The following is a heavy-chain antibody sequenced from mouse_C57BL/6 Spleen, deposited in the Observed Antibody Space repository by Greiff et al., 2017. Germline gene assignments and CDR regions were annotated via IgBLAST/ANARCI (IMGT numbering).Heavy chain of an antibody. CDR3: ARGMGLRNYAMDY. CDR2: INYDGSST. V-gene: IGHV5-16*01. Sequence: EVQLVESEGGLVQPGSSMKLSCTASGFTFSDYYMAWVRQVPEKGLEWVANINYDGSSTYYLDSLKSRFIISRDNAKNILYLQMSSLKSEDTATYYCARGMGLRNYAMDYWGQGTSVTVSS. CDR1: GFTFSDYY. D-gene: IGHD2-2*01. J-gene: IGHJ4*01.